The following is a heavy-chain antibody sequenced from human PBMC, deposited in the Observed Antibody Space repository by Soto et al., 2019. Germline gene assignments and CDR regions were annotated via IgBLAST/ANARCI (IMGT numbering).Heavy chain of an antibody. CDR2: INAGNGNT. CDR1: GYTFTSYA. V-gene: IGHV1-3*05. J-gene: IGHJ4*02. Sequence: QVQLVQSGAEEKKPGASVKVSCKASGYTFTSYAMHWVRQAPGQRLEWMGWINAGNGNTKYSQKFQGRVTITRDTSASTAYIELSSLRSEDTAVYYCARGFVDSSGYFYYWGQGTLVTVSS. CDR3: ARGFVDSSGYFYY. D-gene: IGHD3-22*01.